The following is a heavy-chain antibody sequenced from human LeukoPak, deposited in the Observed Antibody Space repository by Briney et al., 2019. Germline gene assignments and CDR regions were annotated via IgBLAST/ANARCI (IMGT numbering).Heavy chain of an antibody. D-gene: IGHD3-3*01. CDR2: IKKDGTEK. CDR3: ARSRCSRGVVIMGAFDI. Sequence: PGGSLRLSCSASGFTFSNHWMSWVRQAPGKGLEWVANIKKDGTEKNYVDSTKGRFTISRDSAKNSLSLEMNSLRAEDTAVYYCARSRCSRGVVIMGAFDIWGQGTMVTVSS. J-gene: IGHJ3*02. V-gene: IGHV3-7*01. CDR1: GFTFSNHW.